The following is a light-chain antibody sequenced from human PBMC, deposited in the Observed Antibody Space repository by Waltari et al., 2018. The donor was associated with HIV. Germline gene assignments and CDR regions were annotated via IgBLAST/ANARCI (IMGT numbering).Light chain of an antibody. CDR3: QQYDNLPLT. CDR1: QDIRYY. CDR2: DAS. Sequence: DIQMTQSPSSLSASVGDRVTITCQASQDIRYYLNWYQQKPGKAPKFLTYDASNLETGVPSRFSGSGSGTDFTFTISSLQPEDIATYYCQQYDNLPLTFGGGTTVELK. J-gene: IGKJ4*01. V-gene: IGKV1-33*01.